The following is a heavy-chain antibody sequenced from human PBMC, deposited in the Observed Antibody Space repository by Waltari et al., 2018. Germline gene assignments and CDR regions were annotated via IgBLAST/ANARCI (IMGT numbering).Heavy chain of an antibody. CDR1: GFTFSSYW. V-gene: IGHV3-7*01. CDR2: IKQDGSEK. D-gene: IGHD4-17*01. CDR3: ARAVTTGRFDY. Sequence: EVQLVESGGGLVQPGGSLSLSCAASGFTFSSYWMSWVRQAPGKGLEWVANIKQDGSEKYYVDSVKGRFTISRDNAKNSLYLQMNSLRAEDTAVYYCARAVTTGRFDYWGQGTLVTVSS. J-gene: IGHJ4*02.